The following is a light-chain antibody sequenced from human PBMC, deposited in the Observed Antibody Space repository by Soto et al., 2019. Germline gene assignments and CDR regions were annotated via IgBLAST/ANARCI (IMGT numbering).Light chain of an antibody. CDR2: RSN. CDR3: AAWDDSLRGVV. J-gene: IGLJ2*01. V-gene: IGLV1-47*01. Sequence: QSVLTQPPSASGTPGQTVTISCSGSRSNIGGGYEYWYYQLPGTAPKLLVYRSNQRPSGVPDRFSGSRSGTSASLAISGLRSEDEADYFCAAWDDSLRGVVFGGGTQLTVL. CDR1: RSNIGGGY.